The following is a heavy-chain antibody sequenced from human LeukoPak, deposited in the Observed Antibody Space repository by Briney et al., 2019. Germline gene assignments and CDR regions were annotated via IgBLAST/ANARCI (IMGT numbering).Heavy chain of an antibody. V-gene: IGHV3-48*03. CDR3: AEVRNYFDY. CDR1: GFTFSSYE. D-gene: IGHD3-10*01. J-gene: IGHJ4*02. CDR2: ISSSGSTI. Sequence: PGGSLRLSCAASGFTFSSYEMNWVRQAPGKGLEWVSYISSSGSTIYYADSVKGRFTISRDNSKNTLYLQMNSLRAEDTAVYYCAEVRNYFDYWGQGTLVTVSS.